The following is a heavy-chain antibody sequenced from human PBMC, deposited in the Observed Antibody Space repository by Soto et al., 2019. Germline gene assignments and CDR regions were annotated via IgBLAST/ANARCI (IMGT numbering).Heavy chain of an antibody. V-gene: IGHV3-23*01. D-gene: IGHD3-22*01. CDR3: AKSMRGYYNFDY. CDR2: ISGSGGST. Sequence: GGSLRLSCAASGFTFSSYAMSWVPQAPGKGLEWVSAISGSGGSTYYADSVKGRFTISRDNSKNTLYLQMNSLRAEDTAVYYCAKSMRGYYNFDYWGQGTLVTVSS. CDR1: GFTFSSYA. J-gene: IGHJ4*02.